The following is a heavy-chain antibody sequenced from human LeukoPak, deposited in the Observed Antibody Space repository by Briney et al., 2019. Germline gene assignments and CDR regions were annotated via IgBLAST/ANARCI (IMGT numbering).Heavy chain of an antibody. V-gene: IGHV4-59*01. CDR1: GGSISSYY. CDR2: IYNSGST. Sequence: KPTETLSLTCTVSGGSISSYYWSWIRQPPGKGLEWIGYIYNSGSTNYNHSLKGRVTISEDMSNNQFSLKLSSVTAADTAVYYCARALRLWGGNSGIAFDIWGQGTMVTVSS. J-gene: IGHJ3*02. D-gene: IGHD4-23*01. CDR3: ARALRLWGGNSGIAFDI.